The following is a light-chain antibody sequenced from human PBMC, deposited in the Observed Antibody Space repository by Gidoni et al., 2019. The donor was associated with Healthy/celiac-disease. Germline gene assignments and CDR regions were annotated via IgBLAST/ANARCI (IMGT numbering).Light chain of an antibody. CDR2: AAS. CDR1: QSISSY. J-gene: IGKJ1*01. V-gene: IGKV1-39*01. Sequence: DIQMTPSPSSLSASVGDRVTITCRASQSISSYLNWYQQKPGKAPKLLIYAASSLQSRVPSRCSGSGSGTDFTLTISSLQPEDFATYYCQQRYSTLGTFGQGTKVEIK. CDR3: QQRYSTLGT.